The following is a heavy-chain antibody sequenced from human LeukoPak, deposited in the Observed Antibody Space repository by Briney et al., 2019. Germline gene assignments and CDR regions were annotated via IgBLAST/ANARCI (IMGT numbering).Heavy chain of an antibody. CDR1: GFTFSSYS. J-gene: IGHJ5*02. CDR3: VRDCSSTSCYRLS. V-gene: IGHV3-21*01. CDR2: ISSSSSYI. Sequence: GGSLRLSCAASGFTFSSYSMNWVRQAPGKGLEWVSSISSSSSYIYYADSVKGRFTISRDNAKNSLYLQMNSLRAEDTAVYYCVRDCSSTSCYRLSWGQGTLVTVSS. D-gene: IGHD2-2*02.